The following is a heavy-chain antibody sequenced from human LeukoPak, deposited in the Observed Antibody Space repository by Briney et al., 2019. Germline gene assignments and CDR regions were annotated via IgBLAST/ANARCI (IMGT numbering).Heavy chain of an antibody. D-gene: IGHD6-6*01. CDR3: ARLTRLSTSPDRYYLDY. CDR1: GSISSYY. V-gene: IGHV4-4*09. Sequence: SETLSLTCTVSGSISSYYWSWIRQPPGKGLEWIGYIYTSGGTNYIPFLKGRVTISIDTSKNQFSLKLSSVTAADSAVYYCARLTRLSTSPDRYYLDYWGQGTLVTVSS. J-gene: IGHJ4*02. CDR2: IYTSGGT.